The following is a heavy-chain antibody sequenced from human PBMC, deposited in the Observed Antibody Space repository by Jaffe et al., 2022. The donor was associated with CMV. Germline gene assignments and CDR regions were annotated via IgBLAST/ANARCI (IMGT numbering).Heavy chain of an antibody. V-gene: IGHV1-2*02. D-gene: IGHD2-2*01. J-gene: IGHJ3*02. CDR3: ARQSTSRSFPPEDAFDI. Sequence: QVQLVQSGAEVKKPGASVKVSCKASGYTFTGYYMHWVRQAPGQGLEWMGWINPNSGGTNYAQKFQGRVTMTRDTSISTAYMELSRLRSDDTAVYYCARQSTSRSFPPEDAFDIWGQGTMVTVSS. CDR2: INPNSGGT. CDR1: GYTFTGYY.